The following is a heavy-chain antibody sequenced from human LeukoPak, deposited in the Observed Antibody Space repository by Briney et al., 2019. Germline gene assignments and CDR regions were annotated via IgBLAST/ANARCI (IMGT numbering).Heavy chain of an antibody. CDR2: ISSSSNTI. CDR3: ARDISSGWSWDWYFDL. CDR1: GFTLSYFD. D-gene: IGHD6-19*01. Sequence: PVRSLRLSCAVSGFTLSYFDMNWVRQAPRKGLGWVSYISSSSNTIYDEESVKGRFTISRDNAKNLLYLQMKSLRDEDTAVYYCARDISSGWSWDWYFDLWGRGTLVTVSS. V-gene: IGHV3-48*02. J-gene: IGHJ2*01.